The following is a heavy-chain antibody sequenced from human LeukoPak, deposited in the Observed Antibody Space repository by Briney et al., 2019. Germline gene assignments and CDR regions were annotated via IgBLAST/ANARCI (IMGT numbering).Heavy chain of an antibody. CDR1: GGTFSSYT. Sequence: SVKVSCKASGGTFSSYTISWVRQAPGQGLEWMARIIPILGIANYAQKFQGRVTITADKSTSTAYMELSSLRSEDTAVYYCARSGVWGSYRSRPFDYWGQGTLVTVSS. D-gene: IGHD3-16*02. CDR2: IIPILGIA. CDR3: ARSGVWGSYRSRPFDY. V-gene: IGHV1-69*02. J-gene: IGHJ4*02.